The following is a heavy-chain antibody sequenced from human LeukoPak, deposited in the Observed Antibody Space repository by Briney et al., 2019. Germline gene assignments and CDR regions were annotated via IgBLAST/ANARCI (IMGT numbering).Heavy chain of an antibody. CDR1: GGSFSGYY. CDR2: INHSGST. J-gene: IGHJ6*02. D-gene: IGHD4-17*01. V-gene: IGHV4-34*01. Sequence: SETLSLTCAVYGGSFSGYYWSWIRQPPGKGLEWIGEINHSGSTNYNPSLESRVTISVDTSKNQFSLKLSSVTAADTAVYYCAARDYGDYPLGMDVWGQGTTVTVSS. CDR3: AARDYGDYPLGMDV.